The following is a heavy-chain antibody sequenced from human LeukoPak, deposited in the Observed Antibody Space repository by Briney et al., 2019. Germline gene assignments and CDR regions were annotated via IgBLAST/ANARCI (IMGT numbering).Heavy chain of an antibody. CDR3: ASPPGYSSSQDY. J-gene: IGHJ4*02. CDR2: ISYDGSNK. CDR1: GFTFSSSA. Sequence: PGGSLRLSCAASGFTFSSSAMHWVRQAPGKGLEWVAVISYDGSNKYYADSVKGRFTISRDNSKNTLYLQMNSLRAEDTAVYYCASPPGYSSSQDYWGQGTLVTVSS. D-gene: IGHD6-13*01. V-gene: IGHV3-30*04.